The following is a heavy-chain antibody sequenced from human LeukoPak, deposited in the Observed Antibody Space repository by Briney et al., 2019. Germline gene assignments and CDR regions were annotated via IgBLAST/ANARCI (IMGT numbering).Heavy chain of an antibody. J-gene: IGHJ4*02. CDR3: ASPAKYSDTWYFDY. D-gene: IGHD6-6*01. CDR2: IKRDGSEK. CDR1: GFTFSSYL. Sequence: GGSLRLSCAASGFTFSSYLMSWVRQAPGKGLEWVANIKRDGSEKYYLDSVKGRFTISRDNAKNSLYLQMNSLRAEDTAVYYCASPAKYSDTWYFDYWGQGTLVTVSS. V-gene: IGHV3-7*01.